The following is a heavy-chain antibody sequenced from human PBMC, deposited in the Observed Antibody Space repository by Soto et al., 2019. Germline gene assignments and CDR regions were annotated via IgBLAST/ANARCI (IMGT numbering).Heavy chain of an antibody. Sequence: EVQLVESGGGLVQPGGSLRLSCAASGFTFSNCWMSWVRQAPGKGLEWVANIKEDGSEKYYVDSVKGRFTISRDNAKNSLDLQMYSLRAEDTAVYYCARHLGTYFDYWGQVTLVSISS. D-gene: IGHD3-10*01. CDR1: GFTFSNCW. J-gene: IGHJ4*02. CDR2: IKEDGSEK. CDR3: ARHLGTYFDY. V-gene: IGHV3-7*01.